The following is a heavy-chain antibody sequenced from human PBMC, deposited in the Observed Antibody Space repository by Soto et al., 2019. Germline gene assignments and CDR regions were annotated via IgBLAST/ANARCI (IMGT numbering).Heavy chain of an antibody. J-gene: IGHJ4*02. Sequence: KASETLSLTCAVYGGSFSGYYWSWIRQPPGKGLEWIGEINHSGSTNYNPSLKSRVTISVDTSKNQFSLKLSSVTAADTAVYYCARGDGGGSHQPDYWGQGTLVTVSS. V-gene: IGHV4-34*01. CDR2: INHSGST. CDR3: ARGDGGGSHQPDY. CDR1: GGSFSGYY. D-gene: IGHD2-15*01.